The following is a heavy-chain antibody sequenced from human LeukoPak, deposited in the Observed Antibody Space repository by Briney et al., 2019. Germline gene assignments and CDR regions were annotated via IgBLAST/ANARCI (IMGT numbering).Heavy chain of an antibody. Sequence: PGESLRLSCAASGFTFSSYWMSWVRQAPGKGLEWVANIKQDGSEKYYVDSVKVRFTISRDNAKNSLYLQMNSLRAEDTAVYYCARALYDFWSGYHYAFDIWGQGTMVTVSS. V-gene: IGHV3-7*01. CDR1: GFTFSSYW. CDR2: IKQDGSEK. D-gene: IGHD3-3*01. J-gene: IGHJ3*02. CDR3: ARALYDFWSGYHYAFDI.